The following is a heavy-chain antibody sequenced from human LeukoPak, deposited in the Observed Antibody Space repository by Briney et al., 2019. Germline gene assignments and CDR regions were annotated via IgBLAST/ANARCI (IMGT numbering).Heavy chain of an antibody. D-gene: IGHD5-18*01. V-gene: IGHV1-18*01. CDR2: ISAYNGNT. CDR3: ARDLGTGYSYGYFDY. CDR1: GYTFTSYG. J-gene: IGHJ4*02. Sequence: ASVKVSCKASGYTFTSYGISWVRQAPGQGLEWMGWISAYNGNTNYAQKLQGRVTMTTDTSTSTAYMELRSLRSDDTAVYYCARDLGTGYSYGYFDYWGQGTLVTVYS.